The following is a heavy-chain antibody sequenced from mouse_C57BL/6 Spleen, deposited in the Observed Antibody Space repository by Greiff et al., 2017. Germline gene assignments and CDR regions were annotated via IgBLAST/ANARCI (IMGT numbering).Heavy chain of an antibody. Sequence: EVQLQQSGPELVKPGDSVKISCKASGYSFTGYFMNWVMQSHGKSLEWIGRINPYNGDTFYNQKFKGKATLTVDKSSSTAHMELRSLTSEDSAVDYCARRYGSSSPYFDYWGQGTTLTVSS. V-gene: IGHV1-20*01. CDR2: INPYNGDT. J-gene: IGHJ2*01. D-gene: IGHD1-1*01. CDR1: GYSFTGYF. CDR3: ARRYGSSSPYFDY.